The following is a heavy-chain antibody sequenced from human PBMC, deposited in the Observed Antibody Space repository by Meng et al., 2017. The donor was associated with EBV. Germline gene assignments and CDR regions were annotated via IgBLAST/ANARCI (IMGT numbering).Heavy chain of an antibody. CDR1: GGSVSSGSYY. Sequence: QGQLAESGPGLVTPSGTLSLTGTFSGGSVSSGSYYWSWIRQPPGKGLEWIGYIYYSGSTNYNPSLKSRVTISVDTSKNQFSLKLSSVTAADTAVYYCARGRYYGDYFWFDPWGQGTLVTVSS. J-gene: IGHJ5*02. V-gene: IGHV4-61*01. CDR2: IYYSGST. D-gene: IGHD4-17*01. CDR3: ARGRYYGDYFWFDP.